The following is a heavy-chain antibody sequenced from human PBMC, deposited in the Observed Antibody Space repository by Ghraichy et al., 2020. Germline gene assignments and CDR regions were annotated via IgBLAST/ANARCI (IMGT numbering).Heavy chain of an antibody. D-gene: IGHD4-17*01. CDR3: AKTSRGDYVSNYYGMDV. V-gene: IGHV3-23*01. CDR1: GFTFSSYA. J-gene: IGHJ6*02. Sequence: GGSLRLSCAASGFTFSSYAMSWVRQAPGKGLEWVSAISGSGGSTYYADSVKGRFTISRDNSKNTLYLQMNSLRAEDTAVYYCAKTSRGDYVSNYYGMDVWGQGTTVTVSS. CDR2: ISGSGGST.